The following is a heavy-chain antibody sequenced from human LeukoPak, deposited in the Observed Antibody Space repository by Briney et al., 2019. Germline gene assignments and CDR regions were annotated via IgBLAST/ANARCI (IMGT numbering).Heavy chain of an antibody. D-gene: IGHD2-21*01. CDR2: IKSKTDGGTT. CDR1: GFTFSNAW. CDR3: TTDLVVVDNYGMDV. Sequence: PGGSLRLSCAASGFTFSNAWMSWVRQAPGKGLEWVGRIKSKTDGGTTDYAAPVKGRFTIPRDDSKNTLYLQMNSLKTEDTAVYYCTTDLVVVDNYGMDVWGQGTTVTVSS. J-gene: IGHJ6*02. V-gene: IGHV3-15*01.